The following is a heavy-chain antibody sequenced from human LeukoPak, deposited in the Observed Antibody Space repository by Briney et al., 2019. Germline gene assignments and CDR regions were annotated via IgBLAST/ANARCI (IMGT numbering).Heavy chain of an antibody. D-gene: IGHD4-17*01. CDR3: ARDMWPYGDYAGWFDP. CDR1: GYTFTGYY. Sequence: GASVKVSCKASGYTFTGYYMHWVRQAPGQGLEWMGWINPNSGGTNYAQKFQGRVTMTRDTSISTAYMELSRLRSDDTAVYYCARDMWPYGDYAGWFDPWGQGTLVTVSS. V-gene: IGHV1-2*02. J-gene: IGHJ5*02. CDR2: INPNSGGT.